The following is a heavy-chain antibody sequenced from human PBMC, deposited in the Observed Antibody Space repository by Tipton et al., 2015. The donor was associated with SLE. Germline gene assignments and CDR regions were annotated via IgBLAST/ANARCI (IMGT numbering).Heavy chain of an antibody. V-gene: IGHV4-39*07. CDR2: IYYSGST. J-gene: IGHJ5*02. CDR1: GGSISSSSYY. D-gene: IGHD6-13*01. Sequence: TLSLTCTVSGGSISSSSYYWGWIRQPPGKGLEWIGSIYYSGSTYYNPSLKSRVTISVDTSKNQFSLKLSSVTAAGTAVYHCARGQGKQQLAKGWFDPWGQGTLVTVSS. CDR3: ARGQGKQQLAKGWFDP.